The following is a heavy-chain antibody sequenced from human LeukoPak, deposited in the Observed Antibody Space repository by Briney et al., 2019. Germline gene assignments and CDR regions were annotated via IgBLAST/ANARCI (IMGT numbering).Heavy chain of an antibody. CDR2: ISSSSSYI. J-gene: IGHJ3*02. D-gene: IGHD4-17*01. V-gene: IGHV3-21*01. CDR3: ARPDDYGDSHDAFDI. Sequence: SGGSLRLSCAASGFTFSSYSMNWVRQAPGKGLEWVSSISSSSSYIYYAGSVKGRFTISRDNAKNSLYLQMNSLRAEDTAVYYCARPDDYGDSHDAFDIWGQGTMVTVSS. CDR1: GFTFSSYS.